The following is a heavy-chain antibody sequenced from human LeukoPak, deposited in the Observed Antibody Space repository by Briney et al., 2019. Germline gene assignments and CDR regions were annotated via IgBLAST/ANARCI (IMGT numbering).Heavy chain of an antibody. J-gene: IGHJ4*02. V-gene: IGHV4-59*01. CDR1: GGSISSYY. D-gene: IGHD2-15*01. CDR3: ARGYCSGGSCYLPIFDY. Sequence: SETLSLTCTVSGGSISSYYWSWIRQPPGKGLEWIGYIYYSGSTNYNPSLKSRVTISVDTSKNQFSLKLSSVTAADTAVYYCARGYCSGGSCYLPIFDYWGQGTLVTVSS. CDR2: IYYSGST.